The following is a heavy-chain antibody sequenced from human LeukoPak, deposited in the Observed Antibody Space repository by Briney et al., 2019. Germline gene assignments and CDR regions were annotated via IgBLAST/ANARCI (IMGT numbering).Heavy chain of an antibody. CDR1: GGSVSTGSYY. CDR2: IYTSGST. D-gene: IGHD6-19*01. V-gene: IGHV4-61*02. CDR3: ARDVGTVAGSFDY. J-gene: IGHJ4*02. Sequence: PSETLSLTCTVSGGSVSTGSYYWSWIRQPAGKGLEWIERIYTSGSTNYNPSLKSRVTISVDTSKNQFSLKLSSVTAADTAVYYCARDVGTVAGSFDYWGQGTLVTVSS.